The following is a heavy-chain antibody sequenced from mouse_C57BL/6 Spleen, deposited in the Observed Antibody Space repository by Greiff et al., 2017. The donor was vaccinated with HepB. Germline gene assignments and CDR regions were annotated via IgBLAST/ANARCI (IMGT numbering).Heavy chain of an antibody. CDR2: INYDGSST. D-gene: IGHD1-1*01. CDR3: ARKSLFITTVVDWYFDV. J-gene: IGHJ1*03. Sequence: EVMLVESEGGLVQPGRSMKLSCTASGFTFSDYYMAWVRQVPEKGLEWVANINYDGSSTYYLDSLKSRFIISRDNAKNILYLQMSSLKSEDTATYYCARKSLFITTVVDWYFDVWGTGTTVTVSS. V-gene: IGHV5-16*01. CDR1: GFTFSDYY.